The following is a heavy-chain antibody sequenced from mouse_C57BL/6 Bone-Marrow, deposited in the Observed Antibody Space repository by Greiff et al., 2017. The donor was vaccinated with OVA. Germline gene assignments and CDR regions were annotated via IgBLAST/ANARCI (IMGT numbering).Heavy chain of an antibody. CDR3: ARGDGSSSWFAY. CDR1: GYTFTSYW. CDR2: IHPNSGST. Sequence: QVQLQQPGAELVKPGASVKLSCKASGYTFTSYWMHWVKQRPGQGLEWIGMIHPNSGSTNYNEKFKSKATLTVDKSSSTAYMQLSSLTSEDSAVYYGARGDGSSSWFAYWGQGTLVTVSA. J-gene: IGHJ3*01. V-gene: IGHV1-64*01. D-gene: IGHD1-1*01.